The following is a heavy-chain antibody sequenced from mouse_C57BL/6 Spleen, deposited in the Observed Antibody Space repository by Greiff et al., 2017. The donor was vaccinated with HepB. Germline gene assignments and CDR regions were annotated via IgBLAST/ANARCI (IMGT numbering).Heavy chain of an antibody. J-gene: IGHJ2*01. V-gene: IGHV1-82*01. CDR1: GYAFSSSW. D-gene: IGHD1-1*01. CDR3: NYGEYFDY. Sequence: QVQLQQSGPELVKPGASVKISCKASGYAFSSSWMNWVKQRPGKGLEWIGRIYPGDGDTNYNGKFKGKATLTADKSSSTAYMQLSSLTSEDSAVYFCNYGEYFDYWGQGTTLTVSS. CDR2: IYPGDGDT.